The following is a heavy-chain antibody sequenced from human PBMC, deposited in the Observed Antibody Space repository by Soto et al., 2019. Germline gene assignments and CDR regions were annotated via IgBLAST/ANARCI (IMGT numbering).Heavy chain of an antibody. Sequence: PGGSLRLSCAASGFTFSSYGMHWVRQAPGKGLEWVAVISYDGSNKYYADSVKGRFTISRDNSKNTLYLQMNSLRAEDTAVYYCAKDRSSSWYGWFDPWGQGTLVTVSS. CDR3: AKDRSSSWYGWFDP. J-gene: IGHJ5*02. V-gene: IGHV3-30*18. CDR2: ISYDGSNK. CDR1: GFTFSSYG. D-gene: IGHD6-13*01.